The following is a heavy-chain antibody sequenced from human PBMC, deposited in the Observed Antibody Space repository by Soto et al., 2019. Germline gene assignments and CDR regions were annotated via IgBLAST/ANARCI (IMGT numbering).Heavy chain of an antibody. V-gene: IGHV3-30*18. D-gene: IGHD6-19*01. CDR3: AKQVTPHSSGWPDAFDI. CDR1: GFTFSSYG. CDR2: ISYDGSNK. J-gene: IGHJ3*02. Sequence: QVQLVESGGGVVQPGRSLRLSCAVSGFTFSSYGMHWVRQAPGKGLEWVEVISYDGSNKYYADSVKGRFTISRDNSKNTLHLQMNSLRAEDTAVYYCAKQVTPHSSGWPDAFDIWGQGTMVSVSS.